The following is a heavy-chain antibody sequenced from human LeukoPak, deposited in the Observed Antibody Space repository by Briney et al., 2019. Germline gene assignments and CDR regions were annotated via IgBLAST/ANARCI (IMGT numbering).Heavy chain of an antibody. CDR3: ARAETYSSGWYDAFFDY. J-gene: IGHJ4*02. D-gene: IGHD6-19*01. CDR2: VYYIGST. V-gene: IGHV4-39*02. Sequence: SETLSLTCTVSGDSISRSSDYWGWIRQPPGKGPEWIGSVYYIGSTFYNPSLKSRLTISVDTSKNHFSLKLRSVTAADTAVYYCARAETYSSGWYDAFFDYWGQGTLVTVSS. CDR1: GDSISRSSDY.